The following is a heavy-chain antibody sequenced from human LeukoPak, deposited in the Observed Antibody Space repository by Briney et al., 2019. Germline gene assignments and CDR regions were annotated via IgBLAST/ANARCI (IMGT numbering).Heavy chain of an antibody. D-gene: IGHD4-17*01. V-gene: IGHV1-2*02. CDR1: GYTFTSYG. Sequence: ASVKVSCKASGYTFTSYGISWVRQAPGQGLEWMGWINPNSGGTNYAQKFQGRVTMTRDTSISTAYMELSRLRSDDTAVYYCARSGTYGDYVGYWGQGTLVTVSS. J-gene: IGHJ4*02. CDR2: INPNSGGT. CDR3: ARSGTYGDYVGY.